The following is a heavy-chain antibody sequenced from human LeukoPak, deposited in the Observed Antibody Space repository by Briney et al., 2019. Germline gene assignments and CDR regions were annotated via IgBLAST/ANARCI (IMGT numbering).Heavy chain of an antibody. V-gene: IGHV4-59*08. D-gene: IGHD6-19*01. CDR1: GGSISGHY. Sequence: SEALSLTCTLSGGSISGHYWNWIRPPPGRRREWIGYMLYSVHANDNPSLKSRVTISVDTSKNQFSLRLSSVNAADTAVYYCVRHGGLAGTGYFDNWGQGTLVTVSS. CDR3: VRHGGLAGTGYFDN. J-gene: IGHJ4*02. CDR2: MLYSVHA.